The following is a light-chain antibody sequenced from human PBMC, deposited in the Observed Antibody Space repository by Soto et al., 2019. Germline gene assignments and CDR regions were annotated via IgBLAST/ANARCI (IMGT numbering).Light chain of an antibody. CDR2: DVS. Sequence: QSALTQPASVSGSPGQSITISCTGTISDVGGYNFVSWYQQHPGKAPKVMIYDVSDRPSGVSDRFSGSKSGNTASLTISGLQAEDEAHYYCTSYTTSSTVVFGGGTKLTVL. J-gene: IGLJ2*01. CDR3: TSYTTSSTVV. V-gene: IGLV2-14*03. CDR1: ISDVGGYNF.